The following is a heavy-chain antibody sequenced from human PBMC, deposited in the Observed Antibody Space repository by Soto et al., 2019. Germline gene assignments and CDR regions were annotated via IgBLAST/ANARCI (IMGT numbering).Heavy chain of an antibody. CDR3: ARAQYSSNWYPRYGMDV. J-gene: IGHJ6*02. CDR1: GGTFSSYA. Sequence: SVKVSCKASGGTFSSYAISWVRQAPGQGLEWMGGIIPIFGTANYAQKFQGRVTITADESTSTAYMELSSLRSEDTAVYYCARAQYSSNWYPRYGMDVWGQGTTVTVSS. CDR2: IIPIFGTA. V-gene: IGHV1-69*13. D-gene: IGHD6-13*01.